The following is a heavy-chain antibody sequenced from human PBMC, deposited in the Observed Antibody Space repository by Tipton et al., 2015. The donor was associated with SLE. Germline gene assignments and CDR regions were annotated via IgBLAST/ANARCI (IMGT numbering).Heavy chain of an antibody. CDR2: IYYSGGT. CDR3: ARVEFGGTFFDY. D-gene: IGHD2-15*01. CDR1: GGSISSHY. V-gene: IGHV4-59*11. J-gene: IGHJ4*02. Sequence: TLSLTCTVSGGSISSHYWSWIRQPPGKGLEWVGYIYYSGGTYYNPSLKSRVTISVDTSKNQFSLKLSSVTAADTAVYYCARVEFGGTFFDYWGQGTLVTVSS.